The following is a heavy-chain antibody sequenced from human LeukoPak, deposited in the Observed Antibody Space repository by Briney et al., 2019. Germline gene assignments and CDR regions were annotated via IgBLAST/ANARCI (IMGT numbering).Heavy chain of an antibody. V-gene: IGHV4-34*01. Sequence: SETLSLTCAVYVGSFSGYYWSWLRQPPGKGLEWIGEINHSGSTNYNPSLKSRVTISVDTSKNQFSLKLSSVTAADTAVYYCARLYDTSGYGGWFDHWGQGTLVTVSS. CDR2: INHSGST. CDR1: VGSFSGYY. J-gene: IGHJ5*02. D-gene: IGHD3-22*01. CDR3: ARLYDTSGYGGWFDH.